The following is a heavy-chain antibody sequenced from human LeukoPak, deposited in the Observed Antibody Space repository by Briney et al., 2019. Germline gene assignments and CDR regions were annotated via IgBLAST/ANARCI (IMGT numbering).Heavy chain of an antibody. CDR2: IYYSGST. Sequence: SETLSLTCTVSGGSISSSSYYWGWIRQPPGKGLEWIGSIYYSGSTYYNPSLKSRVTISVDTSKNQFSLKLSSVTAADTAVYYCARLLAVDGKDVDYWGQGTLVTVSS. D-gene: IGHD6-19*01. CDR3: ARLLAVDGKDVDY. V-gene: IGHV4-39*01. J-gene: IGHJ4*02. CDR1: GGSISSSSYY.